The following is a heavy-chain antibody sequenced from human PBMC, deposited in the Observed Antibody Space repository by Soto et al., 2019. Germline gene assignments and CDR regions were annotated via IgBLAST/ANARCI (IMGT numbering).Heavy chain of an antibody. J-gene: IGHJ5*02. CDR2: IHHSGST. V-gene: IGHV4-30-2*01. D-gene: IGHD3-22*01. Sequence: AVSGGSISSGGYSWSWIRQPPGKGLEWIGYIHHSGSTYYNPSLKSRVTISVDRSKNQFSLKLSSVTAADTAVYYCARARSSGYYYNWFDPWGQGTLVTVSS. CDR1: GGSISSGGYS. CDR3: ARARSSGYYYNWFDP.